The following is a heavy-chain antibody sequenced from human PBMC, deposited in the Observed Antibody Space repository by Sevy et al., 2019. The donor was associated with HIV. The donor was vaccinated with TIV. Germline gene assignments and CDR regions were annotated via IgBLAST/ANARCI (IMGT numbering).Heavy chain of an antibody. CDR1: GFTFDDYG. CDR2: INWNGGST. CDR3: ARDVYARHCSSTSCYGRDNWFDP. D-gene: IGHD2-2*01. Sequence: GGSLRLSCAASGFTFDDYGMSWVRQAPGKGLEWVSGINWNGGSTGYADSVKGRFTISRDNAKNSLYLQMNSLRAEDTALYHGARDVYARHCSSTSCYGRDNWFDPWGQGTLVTVSS. V-gene: IGHV3-20*01. J-gene: IGHJ5*02.